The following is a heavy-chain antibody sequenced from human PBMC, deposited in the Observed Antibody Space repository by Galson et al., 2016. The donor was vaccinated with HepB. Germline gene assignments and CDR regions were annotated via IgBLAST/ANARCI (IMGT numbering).Heavy chain of an antibody. V-gene: IGHV1-3*01. Sequence: SVKVSCKASGYSFTNYAIHWVRQAPGQRLEWMGWINPGNGNTKYSQKFQGRVTITRHTSATTDYMELSSLGPEDTAVYYCARDPGGSSTRFDSWGQGTLVTVSS. CDR2: INPGNGNT. CDR3: ARDPGGSSTRFDS. CDR1: GYSFTNYA. J-gene: IGHJ4*02. D-gene: IGHD1-26*01.